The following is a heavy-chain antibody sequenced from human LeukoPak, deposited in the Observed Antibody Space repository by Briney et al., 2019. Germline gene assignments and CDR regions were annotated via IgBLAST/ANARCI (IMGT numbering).Heavy chain of an antibody. CDR1: GFTFSGYY. J-gene: IGHJ5*02. D-gene: IGHD3-22*01. V-gene: IGHV3-74*01. Sequence: PGGSLRLSCAASGFTFSGYYMHRVRQAPGKGLVWVSRIKSDGSTTNYADSVKGRFTISRDNAKNTLYLQMNSLRAEDTAVYYCVRVAPLDNSGPTWGQGTLVTVSS. CDR2: IKSDGSTT. CDR3: VRVAPLDNSGPT.